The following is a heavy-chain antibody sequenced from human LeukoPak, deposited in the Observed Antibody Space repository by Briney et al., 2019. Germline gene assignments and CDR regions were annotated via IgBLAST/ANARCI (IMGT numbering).Heavy chain of an antibody. J-gene: IGHJ4*02. V-gene: IGHV7-4-1*02. CDR1: GYTFKDYV. CDR3: ARGPWVQLWLTPTLRGDY. CDR2: INTNTGNP. D-gene: IGHD5-18*01. Sequence: ASVKVSCKTSGYTFKDYVMNWVRQAPGQGLQWMGWINTNTGNPTYAQGFTGRFVFSLDTSVSTAYLQISSLKAEDTAVYYCARGPWVQLWLTPTLRGDYWGQGTLVTVSS.